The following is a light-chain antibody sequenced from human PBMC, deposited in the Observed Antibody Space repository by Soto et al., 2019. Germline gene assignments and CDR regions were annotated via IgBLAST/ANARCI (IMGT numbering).Light chain of an antibody. J-gene: IGKJ2*01. Sequence: EIVLTQSPATLSLSPGERATLSCGASQSVSSSSLAWYQQKPGLAPRLLIYDASYRATGIPDRFSGSGSGTDFTLTISRLEPEDFAVYYCQQYSSSPQTFGQGTKLEIK. CDR1: QSVSSSS. CDR2: DAS. CDR3: QQYSSSPQT. V-gene: IGKV3D-20*01.